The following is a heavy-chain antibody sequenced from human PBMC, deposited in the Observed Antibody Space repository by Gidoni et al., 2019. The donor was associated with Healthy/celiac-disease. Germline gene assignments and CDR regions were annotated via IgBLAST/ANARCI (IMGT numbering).Heavy chain of an antibody. D-gene: IGHD3-22*01. CDR1: GFTFDDYA. V-gene: IGHV3-9*01. CDR3: AKDSDYYDSSGYVDY. J-gene: IGHJ4*02. Sequence: EVQLVESGGGLVQPGRSLRLSCAASGFTFDDYAMHWVRQDPGKGLEWVSGISWNSGSIGYADSVKGRFTISRDNAKNSLYLQMNSLRAEDTALYYCAKDSDYYDSSGYVDYWGQGTLVTVSS. CDR2: ISWNSGSI.